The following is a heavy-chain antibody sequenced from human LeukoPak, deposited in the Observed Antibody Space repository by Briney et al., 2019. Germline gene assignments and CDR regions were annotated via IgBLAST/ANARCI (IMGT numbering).Heavy chain of an antibody. CDR1: GYTFTSYD. V-gene: IGHV1-8*01. CDR2: MNPNGVNK. Sequence: ASVTVSCKASGYTFTSYDINWVRQATGQGLEWMGWMNPNGVNKGHTQKFQGRVTITRKNSISKAYMELSSLRSEDTAVYYCARGLKPDYGDYFWFDPWGQGTLVTVSS. J-gene: IGHJ5*02. CDR3: ARGLKPDYGDYFWFDP. D-gene: IGHD4-17*01.